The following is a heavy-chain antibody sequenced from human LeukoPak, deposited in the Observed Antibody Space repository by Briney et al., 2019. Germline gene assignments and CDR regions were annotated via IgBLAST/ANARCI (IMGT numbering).Heavy chain of an antibody. D-gene: IGHD2-2*01. J-gene: IGHJ4*02. V-gene: IGHV4-30-4*08. Sequence: PSETLSLTCTVSGGSISSGDYYWCWIRQPPGKGLEWIGYIYYSGSTYYNPSLKSRVTISVDTSKNQFSLKLSSVTAADTAVYYCARSAYDCSSTSCCYYFDYWGQGTLVTVSS. CDR2: IYYSGST. CDR1: GGSISSGDYY. CDR3: ARSAYDCSSTSCCYYFDY.